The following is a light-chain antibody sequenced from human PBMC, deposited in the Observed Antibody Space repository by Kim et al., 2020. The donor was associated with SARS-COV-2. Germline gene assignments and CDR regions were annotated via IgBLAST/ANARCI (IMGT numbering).Light chain of an antibody. CDR3: QHYNNWPLT. Sequence: EIVMTQSPATLSVSPGERATLSCRASQSVSSNLAWYQQKPGQGPRLLVYGASTRATGIPARFSGSGSGTEFTLTISSLQSEDFAVYYCQHYNNWPLTFGQGTKVDIK. J-gene: IGKJ1*01. CDR1: QSVSSN. CDR2: GAS. V-gene: IGKV3-15*01.